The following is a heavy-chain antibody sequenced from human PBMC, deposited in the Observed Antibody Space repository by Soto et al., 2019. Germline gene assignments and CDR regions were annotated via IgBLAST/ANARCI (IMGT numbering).Heavy chain of an antibody. CDR3: ASLPGGNGIRFGH. D-gene: IGHD2-8*01. CDR1: GGTFSSYA. V-gene: IGHV1-69*12. J-gene: IGHJ4*02. Sequence: QVQLVQSGAEVKKPGSSVKVSCKASGGTFSSYAISWVRQAPGQGLEWMGGIIPIFGTANYAQKFQGRVTITADESTSTASMALSSRRSEDTAVYYCASLPGGNGIRFGHWGQGTLVTVSS. CDR2: IIPIFGTA.